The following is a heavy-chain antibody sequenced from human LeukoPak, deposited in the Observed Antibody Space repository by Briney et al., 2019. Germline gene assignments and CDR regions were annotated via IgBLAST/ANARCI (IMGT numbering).Heavy chain of an antibody. D-gene: IGHD3-3*01. Sequence: SETLSLTCTVSGGSISSSGYFWGWIREPPGKGLEWIGTIYYSGNTYYNPSLKSRVTISVDTSKNQFSLKLSSVTAANTAVYYCARHVTIFGAPNWFDPWGQGTLVTVSS. CDR3: ARHVTIFGAPNWFDP. V-gene: IGHV4-39*01. J-gene: IGHJ5*02. CDR1: GGSISSSGYF. CDR2: IYYSGNT.